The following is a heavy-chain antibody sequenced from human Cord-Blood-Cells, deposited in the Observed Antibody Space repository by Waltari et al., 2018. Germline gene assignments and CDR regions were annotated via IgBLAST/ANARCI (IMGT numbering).Heavy chain of an antibody. Sequence: KGLEWVAVISYDGSNKYYAESVKGRFTISSDNSKNTLYLQMNSLRAEDTAVYYCAKDGYSYGHGAFDIWGQGTMVTVSS. CDR2: ISYDGSNK. CDR3: AKDGYSYGHGAFDI. J-gene: IGHJ3*02. D-gene: IGHD5-18*01. V-gene: IGHV3-30*18.